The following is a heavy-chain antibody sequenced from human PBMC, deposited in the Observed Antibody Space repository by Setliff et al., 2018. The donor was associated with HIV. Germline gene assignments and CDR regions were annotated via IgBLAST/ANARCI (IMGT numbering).Heavy chain of an antibody. CDR2: INPKSGDT. Sequence: ASVKVSCKASGYTFTGYYMHWVRQAPGQGLEWMGWINPKSGDTNYAQKFQGRVTMTRDTSITTAYMELRRLTSDDTAVYYCARVLLGTGTMLFDYWGPGALVTVS. CDR1: GYTFTGYY. D-gene: IGHD1-1*01. J-gene: IGHJ4*01. CDR3: ARVLLGTGTMLFDY. V-gene: IGHV1-2*02.